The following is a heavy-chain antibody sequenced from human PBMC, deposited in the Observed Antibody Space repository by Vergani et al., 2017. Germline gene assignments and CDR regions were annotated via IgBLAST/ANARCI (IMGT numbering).Heavy chain of an antibody. J-gene: IGHJ6*02. Sequence: QVQLVQSGAEVKKPGASVKVSCKASGYTFTSYGISWVRQAPGQGLEWMGWISAYNGNTNYAQKLQGRVTMTTDTSTSTAYMELRSLRSDDTAVYYCARTSVIVLRFLIAAAGDLYVGMDVWGQGTTVTVSS. V-gene: IGHV1-18*01. CDR3: ARTSVIVLRFLIAAAGDLYVGMDV. CDR2: ISAYNGNT. CDR1: GYTFTSYG. D-gene: IGHD6-13*01.